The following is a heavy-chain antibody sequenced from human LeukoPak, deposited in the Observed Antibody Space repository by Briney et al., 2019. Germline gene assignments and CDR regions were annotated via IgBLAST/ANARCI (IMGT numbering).Heavy chain of an antibody. V-gene: IGHV5-51*01. J-gene: IGHJ4*02. CDR1: GYSLINHW. Sequence: GESLKISCKASGYSLINHWIGWVRQMPGKGLDWMGIIYPGNADATYSPSFQGQVTISADKSTTTVYLQWSSLKGSDTAMYYCARQGSYDNSGYSFDYWGQGTLVTVSS. CDR2: IYPGNADA. CDR3: ARQGSYDNSGYSFDY. D-gene: IGHD3-22*01.